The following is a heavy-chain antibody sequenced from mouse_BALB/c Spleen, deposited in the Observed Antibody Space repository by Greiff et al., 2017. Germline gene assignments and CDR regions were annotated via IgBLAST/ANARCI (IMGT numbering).Heavy chain of an antibody. V-gene: IGHV2-2*02. J-gene: IGHJ3*01. Sequence: QVQLKQSGPGLVQPSQSLSITCTVSGFSLTSYGVHWVRQSPGKGLEWLGVIWSGGSTDYNAAFISRLSISKDNSKVQVFFKMNSLQANDTAIYYCARDRSTMITTVRLAYWGQGTLVTVSA. CDR1: GFSLTSYG. D-gene: IGHD2-4*01. CDR2: IWSGGST. CDR3: ARDRSTMITTVRLAY.